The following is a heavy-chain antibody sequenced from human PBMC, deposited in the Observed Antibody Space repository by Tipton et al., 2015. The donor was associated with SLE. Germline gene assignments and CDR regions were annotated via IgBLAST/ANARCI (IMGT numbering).Heavy chain of an antibody. CDR3: ARDYSYAKWFDP. D-gene: IGHD2-15*01. V-gene: IGHV4-59*10. Sequence: TLSLTCAVYGASFSGYYWSWIRQPPGRGLEWIGRLFTDGSTRYNPSLKSRVTISVDTSKNQFSLRLESVTAADTAVYFCARDYSYAKWFDPWGQGTLVTVSS. CDR1: GASFSGYY. J-gene: IGHJ5*02. CDR2: LFTDGST.